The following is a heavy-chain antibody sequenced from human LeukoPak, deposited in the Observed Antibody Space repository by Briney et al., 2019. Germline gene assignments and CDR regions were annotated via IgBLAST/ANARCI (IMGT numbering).Heavy chain of an antibody. CDR3: VRAGLRTTPYYFDY. CDR1: RFTFSTYT. Sequence: GGSLRLSCAASRFTFSTYTMNWVRQAPGKGLEWVSSISSSSSYIYYADSVKGRFTISRDNAKNSLYLQMNTLRAEDTAVYYCVRAGLRTTPYYFDYWGQGTLVTVSS. V-gene: IGHV3-21*01. J-gene: IGHJ4*02. D-gene: IGHD1-7*01. CDR2: ISSSSSYI.